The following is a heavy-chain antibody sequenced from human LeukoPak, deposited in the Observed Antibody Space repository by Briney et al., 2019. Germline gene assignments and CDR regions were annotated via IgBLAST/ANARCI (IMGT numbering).Heavy chain of an antibody. D-gene: IGHD3-9*01. CDR3: ARCYDILTGNSIGWFDP. CDR1: GYTFTSYG. Sequence: PRASVKVSCKASGYTFTSYGISWVRQAPGQGLEWMGWISAYNGNTNYAQKLQGRVTMTTDTSTSTAYMELRSLRSDDTAVYYCARCYDILTGNSIGWFDPWGQGTLVTVSS. J-gene: IGHJ5*02. V-gene: IGHV1-18*01. CDR2: ISAYNGNT.